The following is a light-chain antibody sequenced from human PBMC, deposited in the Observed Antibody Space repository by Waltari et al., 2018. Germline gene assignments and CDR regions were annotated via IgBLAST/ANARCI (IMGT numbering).Light chain of an antibody. Sequence: QSVLTQPPSVSAAPGQKVTISCSGSTSNLGDNYVSWYQQFPGAAPKVLIYGDQKRTTGTPDRFSASKSGTSATLDITGLQTGDEADYFCGTWDNTLSPVFGGGTTVTVL. CDR2: GDQ. CDR3: GTWDNTLSPV. J-gene: IGLJ2*01. V-gene: IGLV1-51*02. CDR1: TSNLGDNY.